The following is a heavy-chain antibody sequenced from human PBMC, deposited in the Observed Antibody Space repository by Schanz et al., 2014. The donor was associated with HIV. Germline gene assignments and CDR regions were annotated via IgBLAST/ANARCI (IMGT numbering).Heavy chain of an antibody. CDR3: ARDLGYYGSGSHNWFDS. D-gene: IGHD3-10*01. Sequence: VQLVESGGGVVQPGRSLRLSCAASGFTFGTFSMNWVRQAPGKGLEWVSAISGSGGSTYYADSVKGRFSISRDNSKNTLYLQMNTLRVEDTAIYFCARDLGYYGSGSHNWFDSWGQGTLVAVSS. J-gene: IGHJ5*01. CDR2: ISGSGGST. V-gene: IGHV3-23*04. CDR1: GFTFGTFS.